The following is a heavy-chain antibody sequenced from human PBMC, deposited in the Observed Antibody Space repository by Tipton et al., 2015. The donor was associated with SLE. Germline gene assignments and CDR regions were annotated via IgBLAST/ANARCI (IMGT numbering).Heavy chain of an antibody. J-gene: IGHJ6*02. CDR3: ARDLGIALYGMDV. CDR1: GFTFSVYA. CDR2: TSYDGTNE. V-gene: IGHV3-30*04. Sequence: SLRLSCVASGFTFSVYAMHWVRQAPGKGLEWVAVTSYDGTNEYYADSVKGRFTISRDNSKNTLYLQMNSLRAEDTAVYYCARDLGIALYGMDVWGQGTTVTVSS. D-gene: IGHD6-13*01.